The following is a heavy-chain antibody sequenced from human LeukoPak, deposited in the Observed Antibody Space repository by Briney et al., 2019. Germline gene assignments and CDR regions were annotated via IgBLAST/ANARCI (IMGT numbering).Heavy chain of an antibody. J-gene: IGHJ4*02. V-gene: IGHV3-23*01. D-gene: IGHD1-14*01. CDR3: AKDLSLNRRGLGY. Sequence: GGSLRLSCAASGFTFSSYAMSWVRQAPGKGLEWVSAISGSGGSTYYADSVKGRFTISRDNSKNTLYLQMNSLRPEDTAVYYCAKDLSLNRRGLGYWGQGPLVTVSS. CDR2: ISGSGGST. CDR1: GFTFSSYA.